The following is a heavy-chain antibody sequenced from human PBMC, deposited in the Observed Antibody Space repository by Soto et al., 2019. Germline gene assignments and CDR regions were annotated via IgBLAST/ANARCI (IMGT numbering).Heavy chain of an antibody. CDR2: MNPKSGNT. Sequence: QVQLVQSGAEVKKPGASVRVSCQASGYPFTFYDINWVRQAPGQGLGWMGWMNPKSGNTGSAQRFQGRLTMTVNTSINTAYMDLTSLTSEDGAVYYCGQVHSVATYFDVWGRGTPVTVSS. CDR1: GYPFTFYD. D-gene: IGHD5-12*01. V-gene: IGHV1-8*01. CDR3: GQVHSVATYFDV. J-gene: IGHJ2*01.